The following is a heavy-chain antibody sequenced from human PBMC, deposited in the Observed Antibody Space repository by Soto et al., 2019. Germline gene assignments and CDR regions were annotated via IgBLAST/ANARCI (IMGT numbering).Heavy chain of an antibody. CDR3: ARDRATCASFGF. CDR1: GDSISSGDFY. D-gene: IGHD1-1*01. V-gene: IGHV4-31*03. Sequence: TSETLSLTCTVSGDSISSGDFYWSWIRQHPGKGLEWIGYIYYSGLTYYNPSLKSRLSISLDTSKNQFFLNLNSVTVADTAVYFCARDRATCASFGFWGQLALVTVCS. CDR2: IYYSGLT. J-gene: IGHJ4*02.